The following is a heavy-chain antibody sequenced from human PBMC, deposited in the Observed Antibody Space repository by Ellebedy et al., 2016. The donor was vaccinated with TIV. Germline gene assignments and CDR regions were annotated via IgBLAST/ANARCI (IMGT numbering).Heavy chain of an antibody. Sequence: SETLSLTXSVSGVSITRYYWSWIRQSPGRGLEWIGYIFHTGIIKYNPSLKNRVTISIDASKNHFSLNLTSTTAADTAVYYCASLRDWGQGTLVTVPS. CDR2: IFHTGII. CDR3: ASLRD. CDR1: GVSITRYY. V-gene: IGHV4-59*01. J-gene: IGHJ4*02.